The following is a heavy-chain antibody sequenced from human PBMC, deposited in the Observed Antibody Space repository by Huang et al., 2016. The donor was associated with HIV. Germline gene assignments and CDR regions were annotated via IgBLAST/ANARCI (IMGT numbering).Heavy chain of an antibody. CDR3: ARGTRLTGLWYFDL. J-gene: IGHJ2*01. V-gene: IGHV3-74*01. CDR2: SNGDGSST. CDR1: GFTFRSYW. Sequence: EVQLVESGGGLVQPGGSLRLCCSASGFTFRSYWMDWVRQGPGKGLVWVSRSNGDGSSTNYADSVKWRFTISRDNAKNTLYVKGNSLRAEDTAVYYCARGTRLTGLWYFDLWGRGTLVIVSS. D-gene: IGHD7-27*01.